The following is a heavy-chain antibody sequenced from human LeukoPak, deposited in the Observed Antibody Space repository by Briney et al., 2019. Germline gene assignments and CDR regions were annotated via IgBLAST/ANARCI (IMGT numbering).Heavy chain of an antibody. CDR1: GFTFDDYA. CDR3: ARDCINSSGCPDY. Sequence: PPGGSLRLSCAASGFTFDDYAMHWVRHAPGKGLEWVSGISWNSGSIGYADSVKGRFTISRDNSKNTLYLQMNSLRAEDTAVYYCARDCINSSGCPDYWGQGTLVTVSS. J-gene: IGHJ4*02. D-gene: IGHD6-19*01. CDR2: ISWNSGSI. V-gene: IGHV3-9*01.